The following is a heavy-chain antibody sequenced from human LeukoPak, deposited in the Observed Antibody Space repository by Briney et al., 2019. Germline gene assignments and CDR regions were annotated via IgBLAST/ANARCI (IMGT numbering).Heavy chain of an antibody. CDR3: AKAGSGSYYKSRSGMDV. CDR2: ISSNGGST. J-gene: IGHJ6*04. CDR1: GFTFSSYD. V-gene: IGHV3-64D*06. Sequence: GGSLRLSCSASGFTFSSYDMHWVRQAPGKGLEYVSAISSNGGSTNYADSVKDGFTISRDNSKNTLYLQMSSLRAEDTAVYYCAKAGSGSYYKSRSGMDVWGKGTTVIVSS. D-gene: IGHD3-10*01.